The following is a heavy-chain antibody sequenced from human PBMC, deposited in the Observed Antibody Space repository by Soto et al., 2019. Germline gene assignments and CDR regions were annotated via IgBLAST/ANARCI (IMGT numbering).Heavy chain of an antibody. CDR2: IYYSGST. D-gene: IGHD3-16*02. Sequence: ASETLSLTCTVSGGSISTYYWSWIRQPPEKGLEWIGYIYYSGSTNYNPSLKSRVTISVDTSKNQFSLKLSFVTAADTAVYYCARDRWMDVWGKGTTVTVSS. CDR3: ARDRWMDV. V-gene: IGHV4-59*01. CDR1: GGSISTYY. J-gene: IGHJ6*04.